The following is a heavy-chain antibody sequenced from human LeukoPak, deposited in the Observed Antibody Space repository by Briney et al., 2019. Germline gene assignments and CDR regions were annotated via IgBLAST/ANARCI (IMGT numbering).Heavy chain of an antibody. CDR3: ARDLHYCSGGSCYDQFDY. Sequence: PGGSLRLSCAASGFTFSSYWMHWVRQAPGKGPVWVSRINSDGSTTNYADSVKGRFTISRDNAKNTLYLQMNSLRAEDTAVYYCARDLHYCSGGSCYDQFDYWGQGTLVTVSS. D-gene: IGHD2-15*01. CDR2: INSDGSTT. J-gene: IGHJ4*02. V-gene: IGHV3-74*01. CDR1: GFTFSSYW.